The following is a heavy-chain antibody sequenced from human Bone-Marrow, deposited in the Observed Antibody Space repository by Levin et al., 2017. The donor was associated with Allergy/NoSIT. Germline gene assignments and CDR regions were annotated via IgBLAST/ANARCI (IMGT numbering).Heavy chain of an antibody. Sequence: GGSLRLSCAASGFTFSSYSMNWVRQAPGKGLEWVSYISSSSSTIYYADSVKGRFTISRDNAKNSLYLQMNSLRDEDTAVYYCARAGYYYDSTGYFDYWGQGTLVTVSS. V-gene: IGHV3-48*02. D-gene: IGHD3-22*01. CDR1: GFTFSSYS. CDR2: ISSSSSTI. J-gene: IGHJ4*02. CDR3: ARAGYYYDSTGYFDY.